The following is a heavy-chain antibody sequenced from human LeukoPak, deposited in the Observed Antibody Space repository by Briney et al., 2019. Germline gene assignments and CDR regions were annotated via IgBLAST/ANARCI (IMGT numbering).Heavy chain of an antibody. CDR2: IIPIFGTA. V-gene: IGHV1-69*06. J-gene: IGHJ1*01. CDR1: GGTFSSYA. D-gene: IGHD3-10*01. Sequence: SVTVSCKASGGTFSSYAISWVRQAPGQGLEWMGGIIPIFGTANYAQKFQGRVTITADKSTSTAYMELSSLRSEDTAVYYCATGESAEYFQHWGQGTLVTVSS. CDR3: ATGESAEYFQH.